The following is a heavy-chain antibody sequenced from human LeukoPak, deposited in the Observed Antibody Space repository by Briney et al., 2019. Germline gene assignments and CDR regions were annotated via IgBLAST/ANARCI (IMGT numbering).Heavy chain of an antibody. V-gene: IGHV5-51*01. CDR2: IYPGDSDS. CDR3: ARRITMIRGVYAFDI. Sequence: GESLKISCKGSGYSFTSYWIGWVRQMPGKGLEWMGIIYPGDSDSRYSPSFQGRVTISADKSISTAYLQWSSLKASDTAMYYCARRITMIRGVYAFDIWGQGTMVTVSS. J-gene: IGHJ3*02. D-gene: IGHD3-10*01. CDR1: GYSFTSYW.